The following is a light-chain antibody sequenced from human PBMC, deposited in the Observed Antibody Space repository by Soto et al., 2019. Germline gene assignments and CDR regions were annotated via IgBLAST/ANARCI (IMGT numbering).Light chain of an antibody. V-gene: IGKV3-20*01. CDR3: QQYGSSPRIT. J-gene: IGKJ5*01. Sequence: EMVLTQSPGTLSLSPGERATLSCRASQSISSNSLAWYQQKPGQAPRLFIFGASSRATGVPDRFSGGGSGTHFTLTISRLEPEDFALYYCQQYGSSPRITFGQGTRLEIK. CDR2: GAS. CDR1: QSISSNS.